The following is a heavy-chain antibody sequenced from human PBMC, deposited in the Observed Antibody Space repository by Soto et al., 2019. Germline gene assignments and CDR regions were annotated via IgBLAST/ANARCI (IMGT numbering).Heavy chain of an antibody. CDR3: ARGDYGDYLNWFDS. CDR1: AFTFSSYE. D-gene: IGHD4-17*01. J-gene: IGHJ5*01. V-gene: IGHV3-48*03. Sequence: EVQLVESGGGLVQPGGSLRLSCAASAFTFSSYEMNWVRQAPGGGLEWVSYISSSGTTIYYADSVKGRFTISSDNAKNSLYLQMNSLGAEDTAVYYCARGDYGDYLNWFDSWGQGTLVTVSS. CDR2: ISSSGTTI.